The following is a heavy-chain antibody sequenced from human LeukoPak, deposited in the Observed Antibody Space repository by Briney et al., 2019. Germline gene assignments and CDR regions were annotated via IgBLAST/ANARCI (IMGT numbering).Heavy chain of an antibody. Sequence: RGSLRLSCAASGFTLSNHWMHWVRQAPGKGLVWVSRINEDGSRTNYADSVKGRSTIFRDNAKNTLYLQMNGLRAEDTAVYYCVRDLGGRSGHWGQGTLVTVSS. D-gene: IGHD1-26*01. V-gene: IGHV3-74*01. CDR3: VRDLGGRSGH. J-gene: IGHJ4*02. CDR2: INEDGSRT. CDR1: GFTLSNHW.